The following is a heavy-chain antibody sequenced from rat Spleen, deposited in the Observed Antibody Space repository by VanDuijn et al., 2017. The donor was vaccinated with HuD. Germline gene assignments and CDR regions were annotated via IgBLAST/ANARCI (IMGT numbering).Heavy chain of an antibody. CDR3: ARGETTGDY. V-gene: IGHV5-29*01. CDR1: GFTFSNYG. Sequence: EVQLVESGGGLVQPGSSLKLSCAASGFTFSNYGMAWVRQAPTKGLEWVATISYDGSSTYYPDSVKGRFTISIDNAKSTLYRQMDSLMTEDTATYDFARGETTGDYWGEGVMVTVTS. CDR2: ISYDGSST. D-gene: IGHD1-10*01. J-gene: IGHJ2*01.